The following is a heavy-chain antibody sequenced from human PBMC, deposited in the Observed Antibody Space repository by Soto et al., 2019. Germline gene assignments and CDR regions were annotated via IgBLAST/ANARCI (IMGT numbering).Heavy chain of an antibody. CDR2: MNPNSGNT. CDR3: ARVSEKLRYFDWLLLVY. Sequence: ASVKVSCKASGYTFTSYDINWVRQATGQGLEWMGWMNPNSGNTGYAQKFQGRVTMTRNTSISTAYMELSSLRSEDTAVYYCARVSEKLRYFDWLLLVYWGQGTLVTVSS. J-gene: IGHJ4*02. V-gene: IGHV1-8*01. CDR1: GYTFTSYD. D-gene: IGHD3-9*01.